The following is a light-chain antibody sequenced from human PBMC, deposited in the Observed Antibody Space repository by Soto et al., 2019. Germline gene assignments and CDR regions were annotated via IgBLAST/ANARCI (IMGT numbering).Light chain of an antibody. V-gene: IGLV2-14*03. Sequence: QSALTQPASVSGSPGQSITITCTGTRSDIGAYNFVSWYQQHPGEVPKLMLYDVSIRPSGVSNRFSGSKSGNTASLTISGLQAEDEAHYYRTSWTTSTTMIFGGGTKVTVL. CDR2: DVS. J-gene: IGLJ2*01. CDR1: RSDIGAYNF. CDR3: TSWTTSTTMI.